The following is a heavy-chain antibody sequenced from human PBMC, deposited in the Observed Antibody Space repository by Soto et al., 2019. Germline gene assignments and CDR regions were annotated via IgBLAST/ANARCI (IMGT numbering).Heavy chain of an antibody. D-gene: IGHD1-7*01. CDR1: GFTFSSYG. CDR3: AKDLFFGITGTTVPYYYYYGMDV. CDR2: ISYDGSNK. V-gene: IGHV3-30*18. Sequence: GGSLRLSCAASGFTFSSYGMHWVRQAPGKGLEWVAVISYDGSNKYYADSVKGRFTISRDNSKNTLYLQMNSLRAEDTAVYYCAKDLFFGITGTTVPYYYYYGMDVWGQGTTVTVSS. J-gene: IGHJ6*02.